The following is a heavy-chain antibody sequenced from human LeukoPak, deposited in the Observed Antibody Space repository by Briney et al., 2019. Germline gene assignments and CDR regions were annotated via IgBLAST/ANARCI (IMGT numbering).Heavy chain of an antibody. CDR1: GGSISSSSYY. V-gene: IGHV4-39*07. J-gene: IGHJ3*02. CDR3: ARAEIFYYDSSGQDAFDI. Sequence: SETLSLTCTVSGGSISSSSYYWGWIRQPPGKGLEWIGSIYYSGSTYYNPSLKSRVTISVDTSKNQFSLKLSSVTAADTAVYYCARAEIFYYDSSGQDAFDIWGQGTMVTVSS. CDR2: IYYSGST. D-gene: IGHD3-22*01.